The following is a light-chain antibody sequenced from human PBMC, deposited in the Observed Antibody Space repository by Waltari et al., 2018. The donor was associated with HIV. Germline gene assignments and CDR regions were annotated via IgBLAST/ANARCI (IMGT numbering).Light chain of an antibody. J-gene: IGLJ1*01. V-gene: IGLV1-44*01. CDR2: GSS. CDR1: FSHIGSNT. Sequence: QSLLTQPPSASGAPGHRVTIASSVSFSHIGSNTVNWDQQLPGTAPRLLIYGSSRRPSGVPDRFSGSRSDTSASLDISGLHSEDEGDYYCAVWDDSLSEYVFATGTKVFVL. CDR3: AVWDDSLSEYV.